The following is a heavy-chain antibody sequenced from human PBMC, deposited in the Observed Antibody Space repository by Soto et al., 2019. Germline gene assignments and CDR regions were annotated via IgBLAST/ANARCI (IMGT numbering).Heavy chain of an antibody. D-gene: IGHD3-9*01. CDR1: GGSISSGGYY. J-gene: IGHJ4*02. V-gene: IGHV4-31*03. CDR3: ARLEGLATISYYFDF. Sequence: SETLSLTCTVSGGSISSGGYYWSWIRQHPGKGLEWIGYIYYSGSTYYNPSLKSRVTISVDTSRNQFSLKLSSVTAADSAVYFCARLEGLATISYYFDFWGPGALVTVSS. CDR2: IYYSGST.